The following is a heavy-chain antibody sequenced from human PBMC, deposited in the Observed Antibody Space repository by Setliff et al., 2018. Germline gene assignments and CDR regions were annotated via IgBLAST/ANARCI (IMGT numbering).Heavy chain of an antibody. CDR1: GYSISSGYY. CDR2: IYHSGST. V-gene: IGHV4-38-2*01. Sequence: SETLSLTCAVSGYSISSGYYWGWIRQPPGKGLEWIGSIYHSGSTYYNPSLKSRVTISVDTSKNQFSLKLSSVTAADTAVYYCARGSYQFDPWGQGTLVT. D-gene: IGHD2-2*01. J-gene: IGHJ5*02. CDR3: ARGSYQFDP.